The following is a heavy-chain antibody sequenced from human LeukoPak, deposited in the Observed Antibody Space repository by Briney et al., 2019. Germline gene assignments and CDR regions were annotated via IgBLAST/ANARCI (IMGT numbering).Heavy chain of an antibody. CDR3: ARDRVESPDIVVVPAATNWFDP. D-gene: IGHD2-2*01. V-gene: IGHV3-30-3*01. CDR1: GFTFSSYA. J-gene: IGHJ5*02. CDR2: ISYDGSNK. Sequence: GGSLRLSCAASGFTFSSYAMHWVRQAPGKGLEWVAVISYDGSNKYYADSVKGRFTISRDNSKNTLYLQMNSLRAEDTAVYYCARDRVESPDIVVVPAATNWFDPWGQGTLVTVSS.